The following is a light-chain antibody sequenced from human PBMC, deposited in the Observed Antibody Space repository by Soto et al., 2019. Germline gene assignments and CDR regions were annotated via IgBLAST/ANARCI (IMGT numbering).Light chain of an antibody. V-gene: IGKV3D-15*01. J-gene: IGKJ5*01. CDR3: QEYNNWPILT. CDR2: HAS. CDR1: QSVDSN. Sequence: EILMTQSPATLSVSPGERATLSCRASQSVDSNLAWYQQKPGQAPRLVIYHASTRATGIPARFSGSGSGTEFTLTISSLQSEDFAVYYCQEYNNWPILTFGQGTRLEIK.